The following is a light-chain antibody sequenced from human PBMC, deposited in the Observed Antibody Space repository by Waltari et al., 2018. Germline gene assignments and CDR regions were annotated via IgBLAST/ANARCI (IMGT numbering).Light chain of an antibody. CDR2: YDD. V-gene: IGLV1-36*01. J-gene: IGLJ3*02. CDR3: ATWDDSLNGWV. Sequence: HSVLIQPPSLSEGPRQTVTISCSGSSSNIGKNGVTWYQQFPGKPPRLLVYYDDLLPAGVSDRFSGSKSGTSASLSSSGLQSDDEAHYRCATWDDSLNGWVFGGGTKLTVL. CDR1: SSNIGKNG.